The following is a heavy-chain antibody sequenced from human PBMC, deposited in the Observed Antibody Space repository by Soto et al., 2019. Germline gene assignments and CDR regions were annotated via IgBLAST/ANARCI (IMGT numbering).Heavy chain of an antibody. Sequence: GASVKVSCKASGYSFTNNDVSWVRQATGQGLEWMGWMNPGSGDTGYAQKFQGRVTMTRDISIATAYMELSSLRSDDTAIYYCAILETFRSLRWFDPWGPGPLVTVSS. J-gene: IGHJ5*02. D-gene: IGHD3-16*01. V-gene: IGHV1-8*01. CDR2: MNPGSGDT. CDR3: AILETFRSLRWFDP. CDR1: GYSFTNND.